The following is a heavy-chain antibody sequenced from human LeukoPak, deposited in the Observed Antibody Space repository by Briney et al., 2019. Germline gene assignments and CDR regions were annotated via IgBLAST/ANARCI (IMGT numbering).Heavy chain of an antibody. CDR2: ISYDGSNK. CDR3: AKEYYDSSGYYSLDY. D-gene: IGHD3-22*01. J-gene: IGHJ4*02. V-gene: IGHV3-30*18. CDR1: GFTFSSYG. Sequence: GGSLRLSCAASGFTFSSYGMHWVRQAPGKGLEWVAVISYDGSNKYYADSVKGRFTISRDNSKNTLYLQMDSLRAEDTAVYYCAKEYYDSSGYYSLDYWGQGTLVTVSS.